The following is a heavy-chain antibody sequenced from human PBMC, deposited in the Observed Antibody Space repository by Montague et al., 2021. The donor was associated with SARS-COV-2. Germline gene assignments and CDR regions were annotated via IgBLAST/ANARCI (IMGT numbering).Heavy chain of an antibody. CDR2: INHSGST. CDR1: GGSISSDNYY. D-gene: IGHD2-15*01. J-gene: IGHJ4*02. V-gene: IGHV4-39*01. Sequence: SETLSLTCTVPGGSISSDNYYWGWIRQAPGKGLEWIGSINHSGSTNYNPSLKSRVTISVDPSKNQFSLKLSSVTAADTAVYYCVRQWSGSCSGRGDRCHPIDSWGQGTLVTVSS. CDR3: VRQWSGSCSGRGDRCHPIDS.